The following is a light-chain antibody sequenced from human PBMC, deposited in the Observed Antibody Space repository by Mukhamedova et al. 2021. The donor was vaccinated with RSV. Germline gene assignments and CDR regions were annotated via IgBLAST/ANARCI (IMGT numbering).Light chain of an antibody. J-gene: IGLJ2*01. CDR2: DVS. CDR3: SSYTSSSTVV. Sequence: ISCTGTSSDVGGYNYVSWYQQHPGKAPKLMIYDVSNRPSGVSNRFSGSKSGNTASLTISGLQAEDEADYYCSSYTSSSTVVFGGG. CDR1: SSDVGGYNY. V-gene: IGLV2-14*04.